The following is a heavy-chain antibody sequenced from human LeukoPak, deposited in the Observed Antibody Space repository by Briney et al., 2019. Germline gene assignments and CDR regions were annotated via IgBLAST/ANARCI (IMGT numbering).Heavy chain of an antibody. CDR3: ARSDFRAWNAFDI. CDR1: GYTFTSSD. D-gene: IGHD3/OR15-3a*01. J-gene: IGHJ3*02. CDR2: MKPNSGNT. Sequence: ASVKVSCKASGYTFTSSDINWVRQATGQGLEWMGWMKPNSGNTGYAQKFQGRVTITTDTSINTAYMELSSLRFEDTAVYYCARSDFRAWNAFDIWGQGTMVTVSS. V-gene: IGHV1-8*03.